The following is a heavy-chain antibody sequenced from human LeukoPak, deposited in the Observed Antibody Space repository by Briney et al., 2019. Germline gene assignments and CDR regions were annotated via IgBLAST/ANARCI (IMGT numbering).Heavy chain of an antibody. CDR1: GFTFSSYS. D-gene: IGHD6-13*01. CDR2: ISRTSDYI. CDR3: ARGGYGTSWSHFDY. V-gene: IGHV3-21*01. J-gene: IGHJ4*02. Sequence: GGSLRLSCAASGFTFSSYSMNWVRQAPGKGLEWVSSISRTSDYIYYADSLKGRSTISRDNAKNSLYLQMNSLSAEDTAMYYCARGGYGTSWSHFDYWGQGTLVTVSS.